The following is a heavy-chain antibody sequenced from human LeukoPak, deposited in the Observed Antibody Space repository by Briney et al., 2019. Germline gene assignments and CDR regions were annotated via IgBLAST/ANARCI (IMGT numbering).Heavy chain of an antibody. J-gene: IGHJ5*02. CDR1: GGYISSYY. Sequence: PSETLSLTCTVSGGYISSYYWSWIRQPPGQGLEWIGYIYYSGSTNYNPSLKSRVTISVDTSKNQFSLKLSSVTAADTAVYYCAFLGSSAWFDPWGQGTLVTVSS. CDR2: IYYSGST. V-gene: IGHV4-59*01. CDR3: AFLGSSAWFDP. D-gene: IGHD6-19*01.